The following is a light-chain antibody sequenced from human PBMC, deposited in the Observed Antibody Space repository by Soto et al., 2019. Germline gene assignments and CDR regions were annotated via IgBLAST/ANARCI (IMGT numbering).Light chain of an antibody. CDR2: GAS. CDR1: HSVSSSY. V-gene: IGKV3-20*01. CDR3: QQYGGSPPIT. J-gene: IGKJ5*01. Sequence: EIVLTQCPGTLSLSPGERATLSCRASHSVSSSYLAWYQQKPGQAPRLLIYGASSRATGIPDRFSGSGSGTDFTLTISRLEPEDFAVYYCQQYGGSPPITFGQGTRLEIK.